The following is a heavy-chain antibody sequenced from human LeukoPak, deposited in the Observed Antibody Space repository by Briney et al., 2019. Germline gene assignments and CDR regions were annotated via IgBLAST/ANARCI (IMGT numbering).Heavy chain of an antibody. V-gene: IGHV3-53*01. CDR3: ARAPGIAAAGTPHFDY. D-gene: IGHD6-13*01. CDR2: LYSGGST. Sequence: GGSLRLSCAASGFTVSSNYMSWVRQPPGKGLEWVSVLYSGGSTYFADSVKGRFTISRDNSKNTLYLHMNSLRAEDTAVYYCARAPGIAAAGTPHFDYWGQGTLVTVS. CDR1: GFTVSSNY. J-gene: IGHJ4*02.